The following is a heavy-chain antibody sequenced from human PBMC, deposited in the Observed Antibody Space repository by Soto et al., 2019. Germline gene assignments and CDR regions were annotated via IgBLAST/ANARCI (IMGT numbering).Heavy chain of an antibody. CDR1: GFTFSSYA. Sequence: GESLKISCAASGFTFSSYAMSWVRQAPGKGLEWVSAISGSGGSTYYADSVKGRFTISRDNSKNTLYLQMNSLRAEDTAVYYCAKVGTSPNVDYWGQGTLVTVSS. CDR3: AKVGTSPNVDY. D-gene: IGHD2-2*01. V-gene: IGHV3-23*01. CDR2: ISGSGGST. J-gene: IGHJ4*02.